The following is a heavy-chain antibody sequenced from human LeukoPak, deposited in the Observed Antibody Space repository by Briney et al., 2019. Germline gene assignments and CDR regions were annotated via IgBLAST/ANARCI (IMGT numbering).Heavy chain of an antibody. V-gene: IGHV1-2*06. D-gene: IGHD1-26*01. CDR2: INPNSGGT. CDR3: ARLRKGATYYYYYYMDV. J-gene: IGHJ6*03. CDR1: GYTFTGYY. Sequence: ASVKVSCKASGYTFTGYYMHWVRQAPGQGLEWMGRINPNSGGTNYAQKFQGRVTMTRDTSISTAYMELSRLRSDDTAVYYCARLRKGATYYYYYYMDVWGKGTTVTVSS.